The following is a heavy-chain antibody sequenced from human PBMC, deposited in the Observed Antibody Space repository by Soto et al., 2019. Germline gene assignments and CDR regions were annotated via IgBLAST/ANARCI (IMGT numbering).Heavy chain of an antibody. V-gene: IGHV4-59*01. CDR1: GGSISSYY. J-gene: IGHJ5*02. CDR3: AXEDGTYYDFWSGPWFDP. D-gene: IGHD3-3*01. CDR2: IYYSGST. Sequence: PSETLSLTCTVSGGSISSYYWSWIRQPPGKGLEWIGYIYYSGSTNYNPSLKSRVTISVDTSKNQFSLKLSSVTAADTAVYYCAXEDGTYYDFWSGPWFDPWGQGTLVTVSS.